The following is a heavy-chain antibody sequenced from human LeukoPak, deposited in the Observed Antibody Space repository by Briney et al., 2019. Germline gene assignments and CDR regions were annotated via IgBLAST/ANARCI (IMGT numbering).Heavy chain of an antibody. J-gene: IGHJ4*02. CDR3: SRNGLVDFDY. V-gene: IGHV3-49*04. CDR2: IRRRAYGGAE. D-gene: IGHD2-8*01. Sequence: LSPSCTISGFASDDFAMSWVRQPARNGREWAGFIRRRAYGGAEEYAASVNSRFIISRDDSKGIAYLQRNGLKTEYKAVYYCSRNGLVDFDYWGQGSRVIVSP. CDR1: GFASDDFA.